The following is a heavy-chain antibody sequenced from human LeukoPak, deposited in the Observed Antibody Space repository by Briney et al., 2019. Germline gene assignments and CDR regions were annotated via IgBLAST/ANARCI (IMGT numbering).Heavy chain of an antibody. Sequence: GGSLRLSCAASGFTFTSYAISWVRQAPGKGLEWVSIISGSGGNTFYADSVKGRFTISRDNSKNTLYLQMNSLRAEDTAVYYCAKVGPYCGGDCYGGADYWGQGTLVTVSS. CDR1: GFTFTSYA. V-gene: IGHV3-23*01. CDR3: AKVGPYCGGDCYGGADY. J-gene: IGHJ4*02. D-gene: IGHD2-21*02. CDR2: ISGSGGNT.